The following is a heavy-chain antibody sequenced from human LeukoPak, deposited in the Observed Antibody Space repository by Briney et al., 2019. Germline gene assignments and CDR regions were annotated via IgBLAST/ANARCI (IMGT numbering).Heavy chain of an antibody. CDR2: INSDGSST. V-gene: IGHV3-74*01. CDR1: GFTFSSYW. Sequence: GGSLRLSCAASGFTFSSYWMHWVRQAPGKGLVWVSRINSDGSSTIYADSVKGRFTISRDNAKNTLYLQMNSLRAEDTAVYYCARAPDMVRGVISRAFDIWGQGTMVTVSS. CDR3: ARAPDMVRGVISRAFDI. J-gene: IGHJ3*02. D-gene: IGHD3-10*01.